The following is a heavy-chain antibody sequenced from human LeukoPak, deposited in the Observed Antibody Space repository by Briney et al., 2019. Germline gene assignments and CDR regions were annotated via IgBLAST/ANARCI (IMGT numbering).Heavy chain of an antibody. D-gene: IGHD1-26*01. V-gene: IGHV1-46*01. J-gene: IGHJ4*02. CDR1: GGTFSSYA. CDR2: MKPTGGSP. CDR3: AKEQVGARRSFDY. Sequence: ASVKVSCKASGGTFSSYAISWVRQAPGQGLEWMGVMKPTGGSPTYAQRFQGRVSMSRDTSTSTVYMELSSLRSEDTAVFYCAKEQVGARRSFDYWGRGTLVSVSS.